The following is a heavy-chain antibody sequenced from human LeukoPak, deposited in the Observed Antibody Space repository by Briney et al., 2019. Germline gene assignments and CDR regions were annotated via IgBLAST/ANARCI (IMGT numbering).Heavy chain of an antibody. CDR3: AKPPLYGDYAEYFQH. J-gene: IGHJ1*01. Sequence: GGSLRLSCAASGFTFSSYGMHWVRQAPGKGLEWVSAISGSGGSTYYADSVKGRFTISRDNSKNTLYLQMNSLRAEDTAVYYCAKPPLYGDYAEYFQHWGQGTLVTVSS. V-gene: IGHV3-23*01. D-gene: IGHD4-17*01. CDR1: GFTFSSYG. CDR2: ISGSGGST.